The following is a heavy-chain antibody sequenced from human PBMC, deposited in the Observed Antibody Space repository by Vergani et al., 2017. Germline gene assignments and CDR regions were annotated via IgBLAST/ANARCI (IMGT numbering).Heavy chain of an antibody. CDR1: GDSISSGYY. V-gene: IGHV4-38-2*01. CDR2: IYHSGST. Sequence: QVQLQESGPGLVKPSETLSLTCAVSGDSISSGYYWGWIRQPPGKGLEWIGSIYHSGSTYYNPSLKSRVTISVDTSKNQFSLKLSSVTAADTAVYYCARGARSSGYYYQPPKRDYFDPWGQGTLVTVSS. J-gene: IGHJ4*02. D-gene: IGHD3-22*01. CDR3: ARGARSSGYYYQPPKRDYFDP.